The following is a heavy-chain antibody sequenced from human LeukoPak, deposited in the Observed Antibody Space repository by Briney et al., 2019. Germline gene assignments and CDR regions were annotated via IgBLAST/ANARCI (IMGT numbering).Heavy chain of an antibody. Sequence: TGGSLRLSCAASGFTFSSYAMSWVRQAPGKGLEWVSAISGSGGSTYYADSVKGRFTISRDNSKNTLYLQMNSLRAEDTAVYYCAKGGSWVVTAIFLFDYWGQGTLVTVSS. D-gene: IGHD2-21*02. J-gene: IGHJ4*02. CDR2: ISGSGGST. V-gene: IGHV3-23*01. CDR1: GFTFSSYA. CDR3: AKGGSWVVTAIFLFDY.